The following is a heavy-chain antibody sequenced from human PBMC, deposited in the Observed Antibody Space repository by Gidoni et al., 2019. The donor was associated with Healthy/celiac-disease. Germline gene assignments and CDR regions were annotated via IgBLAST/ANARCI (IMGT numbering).Heavy chain of an antibody. Sequence: QVQLQESGPGLVKPSETLSLTCTVSGGSISSYYWSWIRQPPGKGLEWIGYIYYSGSTNYNPSLKSRVTISVDTSKNQFSLKLSSVTAADTAVYYCARGGGYQLLYWFDHWGQGTLVTVSS. D-gene: IGHD2-2*01. CDR3: ARGGGYQLLYWFDH. CDR2: IYYSGST. CDR1: GGSISSYY. V-gene: IGHV4-59*01. J-gene: IGHJ5*02.